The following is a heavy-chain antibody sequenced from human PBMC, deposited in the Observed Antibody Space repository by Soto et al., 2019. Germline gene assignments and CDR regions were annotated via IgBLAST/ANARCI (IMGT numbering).Heavy chain of an antibody. J-gene: IGHJ5*02. CDR2: IYYNGST. D-gene: IGHD2-21*01. V-gene: IGHV4-59*01. CDR1: GGSISNYF. CDR3: ARVRGPYCGGECYPPTPNWFDP. Sequence: SETLSLTCTVSGGSISNYFWSWIRQPPGKGLEWVGFIYYNGSTQYNPSLKSRVTMSVDTSKNQFSLKLNSVTAADTAVYYCARVRGPYCGGECYPPTPNWFDPWGQGTLVTVSS.